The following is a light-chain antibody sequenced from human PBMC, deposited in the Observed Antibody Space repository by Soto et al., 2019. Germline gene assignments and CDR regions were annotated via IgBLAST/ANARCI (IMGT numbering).Light chain of an antibody. J-gene: IGKJ5*01. CDR2: DAS. V-gene: IGKV1-5*01. CDR1: QSIATY. CDR3: QHYNSYPIT. Sequence: DIQMTQSPSTLSASVGDRVTITCRASQSIATYLTWYQQKPGKAPKLLIYDASSLKSGVPSRFSGSGSGTEFTLTISSLQPDDFATYYCQHYNSYPITVGQGTRLEI.